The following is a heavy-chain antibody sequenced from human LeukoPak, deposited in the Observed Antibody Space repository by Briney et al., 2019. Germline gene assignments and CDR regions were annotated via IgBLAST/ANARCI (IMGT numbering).Heavy chain of an antibody. CDR1: GFTFSSYW. D-gene: IGHD3-22*01. V-gene: IGHV3-7*01. J-gene: IGHJ4*02. Sequence: GGSLRLSCAASGFTFSSYWMSWVRQAPGKGLEWVANIKQDGSEKYYVDSVKGRFTISRDNAKNSLYLQMNSLRAEDTAVYYRATPIGSYYDSSGYYYYWGQGTLVTVSS. CDR2: IKQDGSEK. CDR3: ATPIGSYYDSSGYYYY.